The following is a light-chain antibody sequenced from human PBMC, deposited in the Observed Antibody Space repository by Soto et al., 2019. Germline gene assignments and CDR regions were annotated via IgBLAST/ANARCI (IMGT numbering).Light chain of an antibody. CDR2: GAS. V-gene: IGKV3-15*01. CDR3: QQYNNWWT. J-gene: IGKJ1*01. CDR1: QSVSSN. Sequence: VLTQSPVSLSLSPCEIATLSCRASQSVSSNLAWYQQKPGQAPRLLIYGASTRATGIPARFSGSGSGTEFTLTINSLQSADFAVYYCQQYNNWWTFGQGTKVDIK.